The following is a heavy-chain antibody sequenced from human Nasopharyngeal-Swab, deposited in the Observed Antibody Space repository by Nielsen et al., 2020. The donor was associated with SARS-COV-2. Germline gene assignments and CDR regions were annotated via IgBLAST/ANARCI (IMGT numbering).Heavy chain of an antibody. Sequence: RQAPGKGLEWIGSIYYSGSTYYNPSLKSRVTISVDTSKNQFSLKLSPVTAADTAVYYCARRPPGIGPRAFDIWGQGTRVTVSS. D-gene: IGHD3-10*01. J-gene: IGHJ3*02. CDR2: IYYSGST. V-gene: IGHV4-39*01. CDR3: ARRPPGIGPRAFDI.